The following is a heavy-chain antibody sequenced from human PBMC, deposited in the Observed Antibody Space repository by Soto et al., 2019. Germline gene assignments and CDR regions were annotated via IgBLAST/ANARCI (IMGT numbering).Heavy chain of an antibody. CDR2: IYPGDSDT. Sequence: GESLKISCKGSGYSFTSYWIGWVRQMPGKGLEWMGIIYPGDSDTRYSPSFQGQVTISADKSISTAYLQWSSLKASDTAMYYCASSSHYDSSGYYPYYYYGMDVWGQGTTVTVSS. D-gene: IGHD3-22*01. J-gene: IGHJ6*02. CDR1: GYSFTSYW. CDR3: ASSSHYDSSGYYPYYYYGMDV. V-gene: IGHV5-51*01.